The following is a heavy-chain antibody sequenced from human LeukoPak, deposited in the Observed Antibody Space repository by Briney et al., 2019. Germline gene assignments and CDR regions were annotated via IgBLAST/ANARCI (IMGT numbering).Heavy chain of an antibody. CDR3: ARGGISGGYDSSDY. J-gene: IGHJ4*02. V-gene: IGHV1-18*01. CDR2: ISAYNGNT. Sequence: GASVKVSCTASGYTFTSYGISWVRQAPGQGLEWMGWISAYNGNTDYAQKFQGRVTMTTDTSTSTAFMELRSPRSDDTAVYYCARGGISGGYDSSDYWGQATLVTVSS. CDR1: GYTFTSYG. D-gene: IGHD5-12*01.